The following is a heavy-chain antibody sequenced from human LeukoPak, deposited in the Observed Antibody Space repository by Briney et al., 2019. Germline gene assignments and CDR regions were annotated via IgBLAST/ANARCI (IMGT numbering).Heavy chain of an antibody. CDR3: AKAGFYADYFQH. D-gene: IGHD2/OR15-2a*01. CDR2: IKQDGSEK. V-gene: IGHV3-7*01. Sequence: GGSLRLSCAASGFTFSSYWMSWVRQAPGKGLEWVANIKQDGSEKYYADSVKGRFTISRDNSKNTLYLQMNSLRAEDTAVYYCAKAGFYADYFQHWGQGTLVTVSS. J-gene: IGHJ1*01. CDR1: GFTFSSYW.